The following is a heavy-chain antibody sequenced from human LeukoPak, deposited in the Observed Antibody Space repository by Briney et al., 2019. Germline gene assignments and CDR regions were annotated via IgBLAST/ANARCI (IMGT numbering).Heavy chain of an antibody. J-gene: IGHJ4*02. V-gene: IGHV3-30*01. CDR2: ISYDGTDE. CDR3: ARGGVVTGTKYALEY. D-gene: IGHD1-7*01. Sequence: QPGGSLRLSCTASGFIFSYCGMHWVRQAPGKGLEWVAIISYDGTDENFADSVEGRFTISRDNSMNTLYLQMNSLRHEDTAVYFRARGGVVTGTKYALEYWGQGTLVTDSS. CDR1: GFIFSYCG.